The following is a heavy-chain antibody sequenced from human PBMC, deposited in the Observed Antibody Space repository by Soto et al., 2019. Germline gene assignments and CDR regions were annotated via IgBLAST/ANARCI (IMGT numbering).Heavy chain of an antibody. CDR2: IYYSGST. J-gene: IGHJ4*02. CDR1: GGSISSYY. V-gene: IGHV4-59*01. Sequence: ASETLSLTCTVSGGSISSYYWSWIRQPPGKGLEWIGYIYYSGSTNYNPSLKSRVTISVDTSKNQFSLKLSSVTAADTAVYYCARDNPKHYGGYSYWGQGTLVTVSS. CDR3: ARDNPKHYGGYSY. D-gene: IGHD2-21*02.